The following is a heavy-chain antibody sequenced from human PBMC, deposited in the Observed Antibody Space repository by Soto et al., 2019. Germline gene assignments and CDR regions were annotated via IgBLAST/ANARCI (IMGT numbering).Heavy chain of an antibody. Sequence: ASVKVSCKASGYTFTSYGISWVRQAPGQGLEWMGWISAYNGNTNYAQKLQGRVTMTTDTSTSRAYMELRSLRSDDTGVYYCARGIVVVPAAMRGEAAPLYYYYYMDVWGKGTTVTVSS. D-gene: IGHD2-2*01. CDR1: GYTFTSYG. CDR3: ARGIVVVPAAMRGEAAPLYYYYYMDV. CDR2: ISAYNGNT. V-gene: IGHV1-18*01. J-gene: IGHJ6*03.